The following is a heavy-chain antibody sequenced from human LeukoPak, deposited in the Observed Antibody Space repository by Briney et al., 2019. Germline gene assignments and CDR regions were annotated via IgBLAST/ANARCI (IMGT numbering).Heavy chain of an antibody. V-gene: IGHV4-39*01. CDR1: GGSISDRSYY. J-gene: IGHJ2*01. Sequence: SETLSLTCGVSGGSISDRSYYWSWIRQSPGKGLEWIGSIYSSGSTYYNPSLQSRVTISKDTSENQFSLQLNSVTAADMTVYFCARRSIYWYFDFWGRGTLVTVSS. CDR3: ARRSIYWYFDF. CDR2: IYSSGST. D-gene: IGHD3-10*01.